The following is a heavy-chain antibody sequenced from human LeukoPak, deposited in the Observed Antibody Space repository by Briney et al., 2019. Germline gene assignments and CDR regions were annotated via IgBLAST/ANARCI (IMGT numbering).Heavy chain of an antibody. V-gene: IGHV1-2*02. J-gene: IGHJ3*02. D-gene: IGHD1-26*01. CDR3: ATTSYSGSPGYGDAFDI. CDR2: INPNSGGT. Sequence: ASVKVSCKASGYTFTGYYMHWVRQAPGQGLEWMGWINPNSGGTNYAQKFQGRVTMTEDTSTDTAYMELSSLRSEDTAVYYCATTSYSGSPGYGDAFDIWGQGTMVTVSS. CDR1: GYTFTGYY.